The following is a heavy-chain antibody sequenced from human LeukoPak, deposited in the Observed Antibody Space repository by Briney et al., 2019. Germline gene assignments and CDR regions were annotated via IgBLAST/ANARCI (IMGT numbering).Heavy chain of an antibody. V-gene: IGHV3-13*01. CDR2: IGTVSDT. Sequence: TAGSLSRSCTAAGFTFNTNGRHRHRQATGKDLKGVSAIGTVSDTYYPGSVQGRFTISRENPKNSLYLQMNSLRAGDTAVYYCARASIMVRGVTTFDYWGQGTLVTVSS. CDR3: ARASIMVRGVTTFDY. D-gene: IGHD3-10*01. CDR1: GFTFNTNG. J-gene: IGHJ4*02.